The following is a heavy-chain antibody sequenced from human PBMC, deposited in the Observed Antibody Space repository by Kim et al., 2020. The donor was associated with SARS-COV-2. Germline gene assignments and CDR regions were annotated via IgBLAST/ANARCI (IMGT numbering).Heavy chain of an antibody. Sequence: VKGRFPISKDNANNELYLQMNSLRAEDTAVYYCARDLTMVRGVIPDYWGQGTLVTVSS. V-gene: IGHV3-11*06. D-gene: IGHD3-10*01. J-gene: IGHJ4*02. CDR3: ARDLTMVRGVIPDY.